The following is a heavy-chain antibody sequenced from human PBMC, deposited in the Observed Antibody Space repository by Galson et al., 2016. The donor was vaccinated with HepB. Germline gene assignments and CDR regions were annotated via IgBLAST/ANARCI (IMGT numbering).Heavy chain of an antibody. V-gene: IGHV3-53*01. CDR1: GFTVSNNY. CDR3: AREHGSGSSHHYYYGMDV. J-gene: IGHJ6*02. D-gene: IGHD3-10*01. CDR2: IYSAGNT. Sequence: LRLSCAASGFTVSNNYMSWVRQAPGKGLEWVSTIYSAGNTYYADSVKGRFIISRDNSKNTVYLQMNSLRAEDTAVYYCAREHGSGSSHHYYYGMDVWGLGTTVTVSS.